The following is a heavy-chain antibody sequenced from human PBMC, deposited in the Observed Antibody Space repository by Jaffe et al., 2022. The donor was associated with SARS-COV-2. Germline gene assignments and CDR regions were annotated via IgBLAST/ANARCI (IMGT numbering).Heavy chain of an antibody. D-gene: IGHD3-22*01. CDR2: ISGSGGST. CDR3: AKPSSLYDSSGYYYAPHFDY. CDR1: GFTFSSYA. J-gene: IGHJ4*02. V-gene: IGHV3-23*01. Sequence: EVQLLESGGGLVQPGGSLRLSCAASGFTFSSYAMSWVRQAPGKGLEWVSAISGSGGSTYYADSVKGRFTISRDNSKNTLYLQMNSLRAEDTAVYYCAKPSSLYDSSGYYYAPHFDYWGQGTLVTVSS.